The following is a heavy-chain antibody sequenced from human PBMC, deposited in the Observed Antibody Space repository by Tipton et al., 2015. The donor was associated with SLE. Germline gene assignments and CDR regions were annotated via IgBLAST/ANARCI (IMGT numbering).Heavy chain of an antibody. Sequence: LRLSCTVSGGSISSHYWSWIRQPPGKGLEWIGYIYYSGSTNYNPSLKSRVTISVDTSKNQFSLKLSSVTAAGTAVYYCARALRWELTFDYWGQGTLVTVSS. D-gene: IGHD1-26*01. CDR1: GGSISSHY. V-gene: IGHV4-59*11. CDR2: IYYSGST. CDR3: ARALRWELTFDY. J-gene: IGHJ4*02.